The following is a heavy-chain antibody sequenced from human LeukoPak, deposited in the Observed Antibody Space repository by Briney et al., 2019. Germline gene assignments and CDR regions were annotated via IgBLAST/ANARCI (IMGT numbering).Heavy chain of an antibody. J-gene: IGHJ6*02. CDR1: GYTFTSYA. V-gene: IGHV1-69*13. CDR3: ARDLRDIVVVPAAHNLYYYYGMDV. D-gene: IGHD2-2*01. Sequence: SVKVSCKASGYTFTSYAMNWVRQAPGQGLEWMGGIIPIFGTANYAQKFQGRVTITADESMSTAYMELSSLRSEDTAVYYCARDLRDIVVVPAAHNLYYYYGMDVWGQGTTVTVSS. CDR2: IIPIFGTA.